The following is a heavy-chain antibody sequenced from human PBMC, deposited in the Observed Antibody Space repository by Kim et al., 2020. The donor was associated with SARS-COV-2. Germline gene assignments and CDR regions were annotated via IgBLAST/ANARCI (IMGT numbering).Heavy chain of an antibody. CDR1: GFTFSSYW. Sequence: GGSLRLSCAASGFTFSSYWMSWVRQAPGKGLEWVANIKQDGSEKYYVDSVKGRFTISRDNAKNSLYLQMNSLRAEDTAVYYCARDRDGIAVAGNLGYYYYCGMDVWGQGTAVTVSS. CDR3: ARDRDGIAVAGNLGYYYYCGMDV. D-gene: IGHD6-19*01. V-gene: IGHV3-7*01. J-gene: IGHJ6*02. CDR2: IKQDGSEK.